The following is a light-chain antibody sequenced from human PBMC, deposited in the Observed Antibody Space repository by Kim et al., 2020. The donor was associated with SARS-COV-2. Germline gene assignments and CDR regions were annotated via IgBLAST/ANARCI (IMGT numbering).Light chain of an antibody. J-gene: IGKJ2*01. CDR1: QSVSSN. CDR3: QQYNNWPPYT. Sequence: IVMTQSPATLSVSPGERATLSCRASQSVSSNLAWYQQKPGQAPRLLIYRASTRATGIPARFSGSGSGTEFTLTISSLQSEDFAVYYCQQYNNWPPYTFGQGTKLEI. V-gene: IGKV3-15*01. CDR2: RAS.